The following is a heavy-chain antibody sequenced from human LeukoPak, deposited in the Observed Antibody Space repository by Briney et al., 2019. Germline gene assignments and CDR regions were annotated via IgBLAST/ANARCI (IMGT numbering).Heavy chain of an antibody. Sequence: GGSLRLSCAASGFTFDDYAMHWVRQAPGKGLEWVSGISWNGGTIGYVDSVKGRFTISRDNTKNSLYLQMNSLRVEDTAVFYCARDQYDTWSRRGNFDSWGQGTLVIVSS. CDR2: ISWNGGTI. V-gene: IGHV3-9*01. D-gene: IGHD3-3*01. CDR3: ARDQYDTWSRRGNFDS. J-gene: IGHJ4*02. CDR1: GFTFDDYA.